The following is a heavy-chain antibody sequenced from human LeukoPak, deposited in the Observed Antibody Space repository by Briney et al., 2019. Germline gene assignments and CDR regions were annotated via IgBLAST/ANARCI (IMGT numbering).Heavy chain of an antibody. CDR3: AREGAYRTYGDY. CDR1: GDSVSSTNYY. J-gene: IGHJ4*02. D-gene: IGHD1-14*01. CDR2: THYSGNT. Sequence: PSETLSLTCVVSGDSVSSTNYYWGWIRQPPGKGLEWIGTTHYSGNTYYNPSLKSRVTISLDTSKNQFSLRLNSVTAADTAVYYCAREGAYRTYGDYWGQGTLVTVSS. V-gene: IGHV4-39*07.